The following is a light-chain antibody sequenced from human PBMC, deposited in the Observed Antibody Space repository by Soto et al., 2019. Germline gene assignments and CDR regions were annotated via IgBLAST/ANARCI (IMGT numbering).Light chain of an antibody. CDR3: MRATHWPRT. CDR2: KVS. CDR1: QSLVYSDGHTY. V-gene: IGKV2-30*01. J-gene: IGKJ2*01. Sequence: DVVMTQSPLSLPVTLGQPASISCRSSQSLVYSDGHTYLNWFQQRPGQSPRRLIYKVSNRDSGVPDRFSGSGSGTDFTLKISRLEAEDVGVYYCMRATHWPRTCGQGTKLEIK.